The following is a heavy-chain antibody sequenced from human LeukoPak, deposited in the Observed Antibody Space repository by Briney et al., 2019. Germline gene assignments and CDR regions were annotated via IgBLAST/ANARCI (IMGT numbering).Heavy chain of an antibody. Sequence: GGSLRLSCAASGFSFSIYSMNWVRQAPGKGLEWVSYISSSSSTIYYADSVKGRFTISRDNAKNSLYLQMNSLRAEDAAVYYCAKAPVTTCSGAYCYPFDYWGQGTLVTVSS. D-gene: IGHD2-15*01. CDR3: AKAPVTTCSGAYCYPFDY. CDR1: GFSFSIYS. J-gene: IGHJ4*02. CDR2: ISSSSSTI. V-gene: IGHV3-48*01.